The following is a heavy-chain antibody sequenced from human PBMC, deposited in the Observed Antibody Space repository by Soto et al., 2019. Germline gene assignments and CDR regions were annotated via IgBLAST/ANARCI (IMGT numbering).Heavy chain of an antibody. CDR3: AKRGYCSSTSCYRSPPNFDY. Sequence: EVQLLESGGGLVQPGGSLRLSCAASGFTFSSYAMSWVRQAPGKGLEWVSAISGSGGSTYYADSVKGRFTISGDNSKNTLYLQMNSLRAEDTAVYYCAKRGYCSSTSCYRSPPNFDYWGQGTLVTVSS. CDR1: GFTFSSYA. J-gene: IGHJ4*02. V-gene: IGHV3-23*01. D-gene: IGHD2-2*02. CDR2: ISGSGGST.